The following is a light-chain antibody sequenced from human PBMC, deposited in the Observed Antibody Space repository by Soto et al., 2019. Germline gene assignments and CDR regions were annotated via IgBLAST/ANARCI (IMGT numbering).Light chain of an antibody. Sequence: DIQMTQSPSSLSASVGDRVTITCRASQSIGNYLNWYQQKLGQAPNLLIYGASSLQSGAPSRFSGSGSGTDFTLTISSLQPEDFATYHCQQSYSIPFTFGPVTKVAIK. CDR3: QQSYSIPFT. V-gene: IGKV1-39*01. CDR1: QSIGNY. J-gene: IGKJ3*01. CDR2: GAS.